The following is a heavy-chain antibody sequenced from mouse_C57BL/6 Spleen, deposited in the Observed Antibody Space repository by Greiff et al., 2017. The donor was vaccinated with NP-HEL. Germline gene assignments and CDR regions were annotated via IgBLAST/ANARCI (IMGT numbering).Heavy chain of an antibody. CDR1: GFTFSSYG. J-gene: IGHJ2*01. Sequence: EVQLQESGGDLVKPGGSLKLSCAASGFTFSSYGMSWVRQTPDKRLEWVATISSGGSYTYYPDSVKGRFTISRDNAKNTLYLQMSSLKSEDTAMYYCARRNWEYFDYWGQGTTLTVSS. CDR3: ARRNWEYFDY. CDR2: ISSGGSYT. D-gene: IGHD4-1*01. V-gene: IGHV5-6*01.